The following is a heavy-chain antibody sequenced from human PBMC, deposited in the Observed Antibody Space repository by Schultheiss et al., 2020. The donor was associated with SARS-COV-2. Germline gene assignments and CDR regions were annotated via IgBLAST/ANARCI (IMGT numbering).Heavy chain of an antibody. CDR1: GFTFSDYY. J-gene: IGHJ6*02. Sequence: GGSLRLSCADSGFTFSDYYINWIRQAPGKGLEWLSYISSSGSTIYYADSVKGRFTISRDNAKNSLFLQMNSLRAEDTAVYYCARDSGWYGHGMDVWGQGTTVTVSS. CDR2: ISSSGSTI. V-gene: IGHV3-11*01. CDR3: ARDSGWYGHGMDV. D-gene: IGHD6-13*01.